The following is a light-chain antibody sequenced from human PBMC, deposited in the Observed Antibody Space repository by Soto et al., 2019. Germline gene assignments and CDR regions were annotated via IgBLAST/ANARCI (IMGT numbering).Light chain of an antibody. CDR3: QKYNSAPWT. CDR2: AAS. Sequence: DIQMTQSPSSLSASVGDRVTITCRASQGISNYLAWYQQKPGKGPELLIYAASTLQSGVPSRFSGSVSGTDFTLTISSLQAEDVATYYCQKYNSAPWTFGQGTKVEIK. CDR1: QGISNY. V-gene: IGKV1-27*01. J-gene: IGKJ1*01.